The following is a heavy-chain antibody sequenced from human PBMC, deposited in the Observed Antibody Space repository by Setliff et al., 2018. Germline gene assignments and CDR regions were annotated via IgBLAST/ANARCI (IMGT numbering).Heavy chain of an antibody. J-gene: IGHJ4*02. V-gene: IGHV5-51*01. D-gene: IGHD5-12*01. CDR2: LKPGDSGI. Sequence: GESLKISCQGSGYTFTNYWIGWVRQMPGKGLEWMGILKPGDSGIRYSPSFQGQVTLSADTSIATAYLHWTSLKASDTAMYYCARVGYNSFFDYWGQGTLVTVSS. CDR1: GYTFTNYW. CDR3: ARVGYNSFFDY.